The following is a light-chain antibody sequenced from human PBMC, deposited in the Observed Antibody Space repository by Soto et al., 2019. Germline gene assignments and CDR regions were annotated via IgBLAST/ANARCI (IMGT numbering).Light chain of an antibody. J-gene: IGLJ2*01. CDR3: QTWDTGARVV. CDR1: SGHSSYA. V-gene: IGLV4-69*01. CDR2: LSSDGSH. Sequence: QPVLTQSPSASASLGASVKLTCTLSSGHSSYAIAWHQQQPEKGPRYLMKLSSDGSHSKGDGIPDRFSGSSSAAERYLTISSLQSEEEADYYCQTWDTGARVVFGGGTKLTVL.